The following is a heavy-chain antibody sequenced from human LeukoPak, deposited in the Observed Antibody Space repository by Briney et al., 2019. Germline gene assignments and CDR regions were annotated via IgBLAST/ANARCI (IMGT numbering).Heavy chain of an antibody. Sequence: SETLSLTCTVSGGSISGDSYYWTWIRQPAGEGLEWNGRVCDTESTDFHPSLKSRVSITLEPSKNPLSLTLSPLPAGRTAVLSCARGYTYGRGAMFDYWGQGTLVTVSP. D-gene: IGHD2-8*01. CDR2: VCDTEST. CDR3: ARGYTYGRGAMFDY. V-gene: IGHV4-61*02. CDR1: GGSISGDSYY. J-gene: IGHJ4*02.